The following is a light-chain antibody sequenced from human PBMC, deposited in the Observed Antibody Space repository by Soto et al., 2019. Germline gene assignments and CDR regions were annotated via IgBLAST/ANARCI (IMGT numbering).Light chain of an antibody. CDR1: SSDVGGYNY. CDR2: EVN. CDR3: SSYTSSSPYV. J-gene: IGLJ1*01. V-gene: IGLV2-14*01. Sequence: QSALTQPASVSGSPGQSITISCTGTSSDVGGYNYVSWYQQHPGKAPKLMIYEVNNRPSGVSNRFSGSKSGNTASLTISGLQADDEADYYCSSYTSSSPYVFGTGTKVTV.